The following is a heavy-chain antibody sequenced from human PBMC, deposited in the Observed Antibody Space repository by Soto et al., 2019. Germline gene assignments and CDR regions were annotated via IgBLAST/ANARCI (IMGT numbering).Heavy chain of an antibody. CDR1: GYXVTNFY. Sequence: GPSVKVSCKASGYXVTNFYIHWVRQAPGQGLEWMGIINPSGGSTSYAQKFQGRVTMTRDTSTSTVYMELSSLRSEDTAVYYCARGLGYSYGCFDYWGQGTLVTSPQ. J-gene: IGHJ4*02. D-gene: IGHD5-18*01. CDR3: ARGLGYSYGCFDY. V-gene: IGHV1-46*01. CDR2: INPSGGST.